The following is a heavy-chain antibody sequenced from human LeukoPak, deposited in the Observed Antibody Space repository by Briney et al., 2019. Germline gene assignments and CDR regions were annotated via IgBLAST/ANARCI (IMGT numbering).Heavy chain of an antibody. CDR2: INSNGGTT. D-gene: IGHD3-10*01. Sequence: GGSLRLSCAASGFTFSTYWVHWVRQAPGKGLVWVSRINSNGGTTNYADSVKGRFTISRDNAKNTVYLQMNSLRAGDTAVYYCARGAGSGTYLSHGIDVWGQGTTVTVSS. CDR1: GFTFSTYW. CDR3: ARGAGSGTYLSHGIDV. J-gene: IGHJ6*02. V-gene: IGHV3-74*01.